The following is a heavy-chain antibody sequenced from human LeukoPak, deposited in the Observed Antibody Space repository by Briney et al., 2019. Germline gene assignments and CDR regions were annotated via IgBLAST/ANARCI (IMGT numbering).Heavy chain of an antibody. Sequence: SQTLSLTCTVSGGSISSGDYYWSWLRQPPGKGLEWIGYIYYSGSTYYNPSLKSRVTISVDTSKNQFSLKLSSVTAADTAVYYCASLGGGGSTFDYWGQGTLVTVSS. CDR2: IYYSGST. J-gene: IGHJ4*02. CDR3: ASLGGGGSTFDY. V-gene: IGHV4-30-4*01. D-gene: IGHD3-16*01. CDR1: GGSISSGDYY.